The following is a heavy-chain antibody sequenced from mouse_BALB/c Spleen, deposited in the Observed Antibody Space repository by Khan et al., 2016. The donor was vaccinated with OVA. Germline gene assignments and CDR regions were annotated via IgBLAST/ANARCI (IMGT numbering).Heavy chain of an antibody. CDR2: IDPANGNT. J-gene: IGHJ4*01. Sequence: VQLKQSGAELVKPGASVQLSCTGSGFNIKDTYMEWVKQRPEQGLEWIGRIDPANGNTDYDPKFQGKATITADTSSNTAYLQLSSLTSEDTAVYYCARSSTYVDYAMDYWGQGTSVTVSS. CDR3: ARSSTYVDYAMDY. D-gene: IGHD2-12*01. V-gene: IGHV14-3*02. CDR1: GFNIKDTY.